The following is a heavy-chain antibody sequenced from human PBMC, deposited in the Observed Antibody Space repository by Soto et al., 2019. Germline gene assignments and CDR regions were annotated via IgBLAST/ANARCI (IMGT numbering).Heavy chain of an antibody. CDR3: AKASTSSPWFDSWLES. Sequence: GGSLRLSCAASGFNFRYYAMTWVRQAPGKGLEWVSSINDNGDSTHYADSVKGRFTISRDNSKNTLYLQMNSLTAEDTAVYFCAKASTSSPWFDSWLESWGQGTLVTVSS. J-gene: IGHJ5*01. V-gene: IGHV3-23*01. D-gene: IGHD6-6*01. CDR1: GFNFRYYA. CDR2: INDNGDST.